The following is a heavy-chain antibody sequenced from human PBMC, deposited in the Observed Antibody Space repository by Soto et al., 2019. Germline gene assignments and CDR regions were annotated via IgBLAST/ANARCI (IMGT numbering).Heavy chain of an antibody. V-gene: IGHV3-23*01. CDR2: ISGSGGST. Sequence: GGSLRLSCAASGFTFSSYAMSWVRQAPGKGLEWVSAISGSGGSTYYADSVKGRFTISRDNSKNTLYLQMNSLRAEDTAVYYCAKDNPPSFFGVATDAFYIWGQGTMVTVS. CDR1: GFTFSSYA. D-gene: IGHD3-3*01. CDR3: AKDNPPSFFGVATDAFYI. J-gene: IGHJ3*02.